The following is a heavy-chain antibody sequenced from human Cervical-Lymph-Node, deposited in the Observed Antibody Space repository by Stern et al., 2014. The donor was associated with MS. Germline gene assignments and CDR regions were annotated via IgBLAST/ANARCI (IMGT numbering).Heavy chain of an antibody. J-gene: IGHJ6*01. V-gene: IGHV3-23*04. CDR3: AKGKTVTGTGYGIDV. D-gene: IGHD6-19*01. Sequence: EMQLVESGGGLVQPGGSLRLSCAASGFNFNDFAMTWVRQAPGKGLEWVSSIRGSGGDTFYAESVEGRFTISRDNSKSTLWLQLSSLRAEDTAIYYCAKGKTVTGTGYGIDVWGQGTTVTVSS. CDR1: GFNFNDFA. CDR2: IRGSGGDT.